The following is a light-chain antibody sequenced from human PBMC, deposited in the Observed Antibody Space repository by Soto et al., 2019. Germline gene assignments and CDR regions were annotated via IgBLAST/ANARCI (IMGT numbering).Light chain of an antibody. V-gene: IGLV4-69*01. CDR2: LNRDCSH. CDR1: SGHSSDA. CDR3: QTWGTGTHV. J-gene: IGLJ1*01. Sequence: QSVLTQSPSASASPGPSVKLTCTLSSGHSSDAIAWHQQQPEKGPRYLMKLNRDCSHSKGDVIRDCFSGSSAGAERHLIISSLQYDDAADYCCQTWGTGTHVFGTGTKLTVL.